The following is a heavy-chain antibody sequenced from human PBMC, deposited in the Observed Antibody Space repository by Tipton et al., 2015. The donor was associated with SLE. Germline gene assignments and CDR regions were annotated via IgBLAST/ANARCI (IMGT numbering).Heavy chain of an antibody. CDR3: ARELAAPLGPIDY. CDR2: ISYDGSNK. CDR1: GFTFDDYG. J-gene: IGHJ4*02. D-gene: IGHD6-6*01. V-gene: IGHV3-30*03. Sequence: SLRLSCAASGFTFDDYGMSWVRQAPGKGLEWVAVISYDGSNKYYADSVKGRFTISRDNSKNTLYLQMNSLRAGDTAVYYCARELAAPLGPIDYWGQGTLVTVSS.